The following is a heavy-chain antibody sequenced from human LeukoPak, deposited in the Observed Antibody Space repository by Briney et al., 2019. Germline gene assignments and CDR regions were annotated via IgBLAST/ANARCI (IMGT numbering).Heavy chain of an antibody. V-gene: IGHV1-24*01. Sequence: ASVKVSCKVSGYTLTELSMHWVRQAPGKGLEWMGGFDPEDGETIYAQKFQGRVTMTEDTSTDTAYMGLSSLRSEDTAVYYCATYLSSSWPRWFDPWGQGTLVTVSS. CDR2: FDPEDGET. CDR1: GYTLTELS. J-gene: IGHJ5*02. CDR3: ATYLSSSWPRWFDP. D-gene: IGHD6-13*01.